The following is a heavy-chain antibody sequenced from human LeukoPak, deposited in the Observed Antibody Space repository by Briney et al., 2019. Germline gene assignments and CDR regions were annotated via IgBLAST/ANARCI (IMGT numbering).Heavy chain of an antibody. J-gene: IGHJ4*02. CDR2: ITGSGDTT. D-gene: IGHD6-13*01. Sequence: GGSLRLSCAASRFTFSSYGMSWVRQAPGKGLEWVSSITGSGDTTYYADSVKGRFTISRDNSKTTLYLQMNSLRAEDTAVYYCATALSSSWYTPVFDYWGQGTLVTVSS. CDR3: ATALSSSWYTPVFDY. V-gene: IGHV3-23*01. CDR1: RFTFSSYG.